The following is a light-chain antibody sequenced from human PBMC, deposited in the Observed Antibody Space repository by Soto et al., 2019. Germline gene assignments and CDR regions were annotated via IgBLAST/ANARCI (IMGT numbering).Light chain of an antibody. V-gene: IGKV3-11*01. Sequence: EIVLTQSPATLSLSPGERATLSCRASQSVSSYLGWYQQKPGQAPRLLIYDVSKRATGIPARFSGSGSGTDFTLTISSLEPEDFAVYYCQQRSSWPRTFGQGTKVEIK. CDR1: QSVSSY. CDR3: QQRSSWPRT. J-gene: IGKJ1*01. CDR2: DVS.